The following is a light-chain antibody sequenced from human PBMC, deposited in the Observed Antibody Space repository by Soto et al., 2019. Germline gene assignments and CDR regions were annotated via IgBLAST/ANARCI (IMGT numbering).Light chain of an antibody. CDR1: QSVGSF. V-gene: IGKV3-15*01. J-gene: IGKJ1*01. CDR2: GAS. CDR3: QQYTNWPSWT. Sequence: EKVMTQSPATLSMSPGERATLSCRASQSVGSFLAWYQQKPGQAPRLLIYGASTRATGIPARFSGSGSGTEFTLTISSLQSEDFAVYYCQQYTNWPSWTFGQGT.